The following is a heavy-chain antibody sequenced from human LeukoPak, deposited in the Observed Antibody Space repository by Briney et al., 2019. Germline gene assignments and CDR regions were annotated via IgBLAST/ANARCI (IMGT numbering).Heavy chain of an antibody. J-gene: IGHJ5*02. Sequence: ASVKVSCKASGGTFSSYAISWVRQAPGQGLEWMGRIIPIFGTANYAQKFQGRVTITTDESTSTAYMELSSLRPEDTAVYYCARVAARYWEKGANWFDPWGQGTLVTVSS. CDR1: GGTFSSYA. V-gene: IGHV1-69*05. D-gene: IGHD1-26*01. CDR2: IIPIFGTA. CDR3: ARVAARYWEKGANWFDP.